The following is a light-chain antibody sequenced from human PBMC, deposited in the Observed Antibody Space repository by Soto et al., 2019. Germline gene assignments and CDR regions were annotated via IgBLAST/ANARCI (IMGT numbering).Light chain of an antibody. Sequence: EIVLTQSPGTLSLSPGERATFSCRASQSVSNSSLAWYHQKPGQAPRLLLFAASRRATGIPDTFSGSGSGTDFTLTISRLEPEDFAVYYCQVYGNSPMYTFGQGTKVDIK. CDR3: QVYGNSPMYT. J-gene: IGKJ2*01. CDR2: AAS. V-gene: IGKV3-20*01. CDR1: QSVSNSS.